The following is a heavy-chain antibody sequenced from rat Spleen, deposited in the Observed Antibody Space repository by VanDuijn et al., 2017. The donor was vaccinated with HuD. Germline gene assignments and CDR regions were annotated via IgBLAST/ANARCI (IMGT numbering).Heavy chain of an antibody. D-gene: IGHD1-1*01. Sequence: EVQLVESGGGLVQPGTSLKLSCVASGFTFNNYWLSWVRQTPGKGLDWVAQIKAKSNNYATYYAESVKGRFTISRDDSKSSVYLQMNSLKEEDTAIYYCIWDYRNWFAYWGQGTLVTVSS. V-gene: IGHV6-8*01. J-gene: IGHJ3*01. CDR2: IKAKSNNYAT. CDR1: GFTFNNYW. CDR3: IWDYRNWFAY.